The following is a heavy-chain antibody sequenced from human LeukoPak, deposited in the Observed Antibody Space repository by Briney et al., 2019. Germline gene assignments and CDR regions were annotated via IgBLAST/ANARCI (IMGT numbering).Heavy chain of an antibody. CDR1: GGSISSYY. V-gene: IGHV4-59*01. D-gene: IGHD2-2*01. Sequence: SETLSLTCTVSGGSISSYYWSWIRQPAGKGLEWIGYIYYSGSTNYNPSLKSRVTISVDTSKNQFSLKLSSVTAADTAVYYCARVDWYCSSTSCYYWFDPWGQGTLVTVSS. CDR2: IYYSGST. CDR3: ARVDWYCSSTSCYYWFDP. J-gene: IGHJ5*02.